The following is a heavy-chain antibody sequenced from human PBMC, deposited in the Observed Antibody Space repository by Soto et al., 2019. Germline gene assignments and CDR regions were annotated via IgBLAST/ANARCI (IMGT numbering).Heavy chain of an antibody. V-gene: IGHV5-51*01. D-gene: IGHD4-17*01. CDR2: IYPGDSDT. Sequence: PGESLKISCKGSGYSFTSYWIGWVRQMPGKGLEWMGIIYPGDSDTRYSPSFQGQVTISADNSISTAYLQWSSLKASDTAMYYCARSENSVNSYYYYYGMDVWGQGTKVTVSS. CDR1: GYSFTSYW. J-gene: IGHJ6*02. CDR3: ARSENSVNSYYYYYGMDV.